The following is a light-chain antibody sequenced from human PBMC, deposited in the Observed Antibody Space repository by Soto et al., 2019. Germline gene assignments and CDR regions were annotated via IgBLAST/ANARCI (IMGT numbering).Light chain of an antibody. CDR1: QSCSSN. Sequence: IGMSQSPATLSVSPGERATLSCRASQSCSSNLAWYQQRPGQAPRLLIYGASKRAIGLPARFSGSGSGTEFTLTITSLQSEDFAVYYCQQYNKWPQTFGQGTKVDI. CDR3: QQYNKWPQT. CDR2: GAS. V-gene: IGKV3-15*01. J-gene: IGKJ1*01.